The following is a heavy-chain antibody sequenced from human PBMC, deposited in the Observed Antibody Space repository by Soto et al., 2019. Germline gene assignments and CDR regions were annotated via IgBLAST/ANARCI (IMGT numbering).Heavy chain of an antibody. D-gene: IGHD4-4*01. V-gene: IGHV3-48*01. Sequence: GGSLRLSCAASGFTFSSYSMNWVRQAPGKGLEWVSYISSSSSTIYYADSVKGRFTISRDNAKNSLYLQMNSLRAEDTAVYYCARESTVAGLAEYFQHWGQGTLVTVSS. CDR1: GFTFSSYS. CDR2: ISSSSSTI. J-gene: IGHJ1*01. CDR3: ARESTVAGLAEYFQH.